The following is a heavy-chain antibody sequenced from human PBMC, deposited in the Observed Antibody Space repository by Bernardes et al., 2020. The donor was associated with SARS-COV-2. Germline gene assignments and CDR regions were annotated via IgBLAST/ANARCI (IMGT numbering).Heavy chain of an antibody. D-gene: IGHD1-26*01. CDR3: VAELLDAFDI. CDR1: GFTFSSYA. Sequence: GGALRLSCAASGFTFSSYAMHWVRQAPGKGLEWVAVISYDGSNKYYADSVKGRFTISRDNSKNTLYLQMNSLRAEDTAVYYCVAELLDAFDIWGQGTMVTVSS. J-gene: IGHJ3*02. V-gene: IGHV3-30-3*01. CDR2: ISYDGSNK.